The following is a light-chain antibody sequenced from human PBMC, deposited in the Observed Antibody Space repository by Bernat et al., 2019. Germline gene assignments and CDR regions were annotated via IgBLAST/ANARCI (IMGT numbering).Light chain of an antibody. Sequence: EIVMTQSPATLSVSPGERATLSCRASQSVSNNLAWYQQKPGQAPRLLIYGASTRATGIPVRFSGSGSGTEFTLTITSLQSEDFAVYFCQQYNNWPQLTFGGGTKVEIK. CDR2: GAS. CDR1: QSVSNN. J-gene: IGKJ4*01. CDR3: QQYNNWPQLT. V-gene: IGKV3-15*01.